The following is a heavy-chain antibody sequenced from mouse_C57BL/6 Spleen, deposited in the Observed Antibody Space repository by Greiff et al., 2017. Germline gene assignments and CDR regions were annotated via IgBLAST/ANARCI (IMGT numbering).Heavy chain of an antibody. J-gene: IGHJ3*01. CDR3: ARNYGSSSWFAY. CDR2: IYPGDGDT. CDR1: GYAFSSSW. D-gene: IGHD1-1*01. Sequence: QVQLQQSGPELVKPGASVKISCKASGYAFSSSWMNWVKQRPGKGLEWIGRIYPGDGDTNYNGKFKGKATLTADTSSSTAYMQLSSLTSEDSVVYFCARNYGSSSWFAYWGQGTLVTVSA. V-gene: IGHV1-82*01.